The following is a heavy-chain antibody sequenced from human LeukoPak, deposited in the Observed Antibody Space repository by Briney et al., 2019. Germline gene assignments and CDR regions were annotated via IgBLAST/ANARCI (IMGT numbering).Heavy chain of an antibody. V-gene: IGHV3-23*01. CDR1: GFTFSSYT. Sequence: QPGGSLRLSCAASGFTFSSYTMSWVRQAPGKGLEWVSTITTSDGNTYYADSVKARFTVSRDNSKNTLFLQMNSLRAEDTAVYYCAKDGGLWVSAHWGDSWGRGTLVTVSS. J-gene: IGHJ4*02. CDR3: AKDGGLWVSAHWGDS. CDR2: ITTSDGNT. D-gene: IGHD7-27*01.